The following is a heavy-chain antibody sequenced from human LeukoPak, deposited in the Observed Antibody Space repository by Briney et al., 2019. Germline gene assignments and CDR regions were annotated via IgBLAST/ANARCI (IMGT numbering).Heavy chain of an antibody. CDR2: INEDGSQK. V-gene: IGHV3-7*03. CDR1: GFSFRSYW. D-gene: IGHD3-10*01. Sequence: GGSLRLSCAASGFSFRSYWMSWVRQAPGKGLEWLANINEDGSQKYYVDSVRARFTISKDHAKNTLFLQMTSLRVEDTATYFCVRSLGDDAFDIWGQGTRVTVSS. J-gene: IGHJ3*02. CDR3: VRSLGDDAFDI.